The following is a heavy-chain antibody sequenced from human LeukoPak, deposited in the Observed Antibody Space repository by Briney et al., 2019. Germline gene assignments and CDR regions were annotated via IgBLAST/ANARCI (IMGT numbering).Heavy chain of an antibody. V-gene: IGHV1-18*01. Sequence: ASVKVSCKASGYTFTSYGISWVRQAPGQGLEWMGWISAYNGNTNYAQKFQGRVTITADKSTSTAYMELSSLRSEDTAVYYCANTKDGYKYYFDYWGQGTLVTVSS. CDR3: ANTKDGYKYYFDY. D-gene: IGHD5-24*01. CDR1: GYTFTSYG. J-gene: IGHJ4*02. CDR2: ISAYNGNT.